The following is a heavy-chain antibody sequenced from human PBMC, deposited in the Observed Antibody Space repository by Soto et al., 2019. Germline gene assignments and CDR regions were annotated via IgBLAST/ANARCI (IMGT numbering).Heavy chain of an antibody. D-gene: IGHD6-6*01. CDR3: ARTLSIAARPSTQYYYYYGMDV. CDR1: GGSISSGDYY. Sequence: SETLSLTCTVSGGSISSGDYYWTWIRQPPGKGLEWIGYIYYSGSTYYNPSLKSRVTISVDTSKNQFSLKLSSVTAADTAVYYCARTLSIAARPSTQYYYYYGMDVWGQGTTVTVYS. CDR2: IYYSGST. V-gene: IGHV4-30-4*01. J-gene: IGHJ6*02.